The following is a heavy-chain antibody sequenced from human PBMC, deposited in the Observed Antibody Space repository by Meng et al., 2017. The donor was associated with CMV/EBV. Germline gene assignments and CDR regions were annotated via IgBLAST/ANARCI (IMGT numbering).Heavy chain of an antibody. CDR3: ARWYCSTTSCLFDY. Sequence: GESLKISCAASGFTFSSYSMNWVRQAPGKGLEWVSYISSNGNTIFYADFVKGRFTVSRDNPKNSLYLQMNSLRADDTAVYYCARWYCSTTSCLFDYWGQGALVTVSS. D-gene: IGHD2-2*01. CDR1: GFTFSSYS. J-gene: IGHJ4*02. CDR2: ISSNGNTI. V-gene: IGHV3-48*04.